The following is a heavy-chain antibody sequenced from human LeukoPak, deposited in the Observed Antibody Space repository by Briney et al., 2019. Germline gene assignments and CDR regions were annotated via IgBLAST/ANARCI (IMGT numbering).Heavy chain of an antibody. J-gene: IGHJ4*02. CDR2: IRYDGSDR. V-gene: IGHV3-30*02. Sequence: GGSLRLSCVASEFTFSSYGMHWVRQAPGKGLEWVAYIRYDGSDRYYADSVKGRFTISRDNSKNTLYLQMNSLRVEDTAVYYCAKERYSSSSLFAVTPFDYWGQGTRITVSS. CDR3: AKERYSSSSLFAVTPFDY. D-gene: IGHD6-13*01. CDR1: EFTFSSYG.